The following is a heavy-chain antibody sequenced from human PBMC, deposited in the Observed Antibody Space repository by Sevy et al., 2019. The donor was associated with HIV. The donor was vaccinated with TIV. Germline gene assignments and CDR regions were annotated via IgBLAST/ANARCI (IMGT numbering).Heavy chain of an antibody. V-gene: IGHV3-7*01. CDR1: GFTFSDYW. CDR2: IKKDGSEE. Sequence: GGSLRLSCAAAGFTFSDYWMSWVRQAPGKGLEWVANIKKDGSEEYYVDSVRGRFTISRDNAKNSLYLQMSSLRAEDTAMYFCARHLYSGFDHDSDCWGQGTLVTVSS. CDR3: ARHLYSGFDHDSDC. J-gene: IGHJ4*02. D-gene: IGHD5-12*01.